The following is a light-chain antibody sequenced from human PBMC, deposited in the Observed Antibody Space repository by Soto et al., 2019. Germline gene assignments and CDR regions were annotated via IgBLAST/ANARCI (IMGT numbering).Light chain of an antibody. CDR1: QSVSNY. CDR3: QQRSNTFT. J-gene: IGKJ3*01. CDR2: DAS. Sequence: ESVLTQSPATLSLSPGESATLSRRASQSVSNYLAWYQQKPGQAPRLLIYDASNRASGIPARFSGSGSGTDFTLTISSLEPEDFAVYYCQQRSNTFTFGPGTKVDIK. V-gene: IGKV3-11*01.